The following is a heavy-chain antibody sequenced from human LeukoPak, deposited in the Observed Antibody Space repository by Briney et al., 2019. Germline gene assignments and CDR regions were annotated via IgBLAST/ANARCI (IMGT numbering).Heavy chain of an antibody. J-gene: IGHJ4*02. CDR3: ASYSGPIGRFFDY. D-gene: IGHD1-26*01. Sequence: ASVKVSCKASGYTFTGYYMHWVRQAPGQGLEWMGRINPNSGGTNYAQKFQGRVTMTRDTSISTAYMELSRLRSDDTAVYYCASYSGPIGRFFDYWGQGTLVTVSS. V-gene: IGHV1-2*06. CDR1: GYTFTGYY. CDR2: INPNSGGT.